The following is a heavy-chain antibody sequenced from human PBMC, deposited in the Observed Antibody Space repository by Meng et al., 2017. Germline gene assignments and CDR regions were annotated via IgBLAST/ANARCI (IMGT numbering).Heavy chain of an antibody. Sequence: QGQLVQSGPEVKKPGASVKLSCKPSGYTFAAYWIHWLRQAPGQGLEWMGRIDPNNDHTQYAQNFQGRVTMTSDTSISTVYMELNGLRSDDTAVYYCARDEDISAAGKLFGDYWGQGTLVTV. CDR3: ARDEDISAAGKLFGDY. J-gene: IGHJ4*02. CDR1: GYTFAAYW. CDR2: IDPNNDHT. V-gene: IGHV1-2*06. D-gene: IGHD6-13*01.